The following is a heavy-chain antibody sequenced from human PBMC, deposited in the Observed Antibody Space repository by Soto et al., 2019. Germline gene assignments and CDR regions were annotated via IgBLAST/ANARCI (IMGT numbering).Heavy chain of an antibody. CDR3: TSEAPTTIVPSQA. Sequence: VKGYWKASGFTFSNYVISWVLQAPGQGIEWMGWISAYNDNTNYAQKLQGRATMTTDTSTSTAYMEVRSLRSDETAVYYCTSEAPTTIVPSQAWGQAPPVTVPP. V-gene: IGHV1-18*01. J-gene: IGHJ4*02. D-gene: IGHD3-22*01. CDR2: ISAYNDNT. CDR1: GFTFSNYV.